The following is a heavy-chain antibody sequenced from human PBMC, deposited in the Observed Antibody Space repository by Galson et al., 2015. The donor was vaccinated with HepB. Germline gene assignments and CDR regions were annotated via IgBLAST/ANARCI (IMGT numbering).Heavy chain of an antibody. CDR2: ISGSGGST. CDR3: AKTAGVTMIVVVITYFDY. V-gene: IGHV3-23*01. CDR1: GFTFSSYA. D-gene: IGHD3-22*01. Sequence: SCAASGFTFSSYAMSWVRQAPGKGLEWVSAISGSGGSTYYADSVKGRFTISRDNSKNTLYLQMNSLRAEDTAVYYCAKTAGVTMIVVVITYFDYWGQGTLVTVSS. J-gene: IGHJ4*02.